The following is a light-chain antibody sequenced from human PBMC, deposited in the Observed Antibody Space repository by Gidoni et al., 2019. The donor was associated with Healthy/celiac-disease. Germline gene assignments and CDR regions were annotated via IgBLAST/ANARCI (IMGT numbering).Light chain of an antibody. CDR2: LNSDGSH. J-gene: IGLJ3*02. Sequence: QLMLTQSPSASASLGASVKLTCTLSSGHSSYAIEWHQQQPEKGPRYLMKLNSDGSHSKGAGIPDLFSGSSSGAERYLTISSLQSEDEADYYCQTWGTGIWVFGGGTKLTVL. CDR3: QTWGTGIWV. CDR1: SGHSSYA. V-gene: IGLV4-69*01.